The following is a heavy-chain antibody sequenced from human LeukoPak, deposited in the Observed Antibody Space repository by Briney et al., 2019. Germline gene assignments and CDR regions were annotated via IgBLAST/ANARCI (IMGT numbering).Heavy chain of an antibody. J-gene: IGHJ4*02. Sequence: GGSLRLSCAASGFTFSSYAMSWVRQAPGKGLEWVSAISGSGGTTYYADSVKGRFTISRDNSKNTLYLQMNSLRAEDTALYYCAKRGYYYDSSGYYYFDYWGQGTPVTVSS. CDR1: GFTFSSYA. CDR2: ISGSGGTT. CDR3: AKRGYYYDSSGYYYFDY. V-gene: IGHV3-23*01. D-gene: IGHD3-22*01.